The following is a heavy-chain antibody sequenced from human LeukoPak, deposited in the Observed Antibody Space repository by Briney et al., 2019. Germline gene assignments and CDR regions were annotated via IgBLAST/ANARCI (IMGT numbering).Heavy chain of an antibody. CDR3: ANHLACRSHNCPSFDE. CDR2: INHSGST. V-gene: IGHV4-34*01. D-gene: IGHD2-2*01. Sequence: SETLSLTCAVYGGSFSGYYWSWIRQPPGKGLEWIGEINHSGSTNYNPSLKSRVTISVDTSKNQFSLKLSSVTAADTAVYHCANHLACRSHNCPSFDEWGQGTLVTVSS. CDR1: GGSFSGYY. J-gene: IGHJ4*02.